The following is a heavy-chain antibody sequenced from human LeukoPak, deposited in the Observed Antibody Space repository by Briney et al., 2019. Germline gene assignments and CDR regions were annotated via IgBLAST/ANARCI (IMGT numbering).Heavy chain of an antibody. CDR1: GGSFSGYY. V-gene: IGHV4-34*01. Sequence: PSETLSLTCAVYGGSFSGYYWSWIRQPPGKGLEWIGEINHSGSTNYNPSLKSGVTISVEKSKKQFSLKLSSVTAADTAVYYCARGRRGNWFDPWGQGTLVTVSS. CDR3: ARGRRGNWFDP. J-gene: IGHJ5*02. CDR2: INHSGST.